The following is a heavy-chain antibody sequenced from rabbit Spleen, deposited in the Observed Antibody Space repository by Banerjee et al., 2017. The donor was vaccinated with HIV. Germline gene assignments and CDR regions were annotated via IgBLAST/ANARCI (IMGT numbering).Heavy chain of an antibody. CDR1: GFTISSSHW. Sequence: QSLEESGGDLVQPGASLALTCKVSGFTISSSHWICWVRQAPGKGLEWIGCILTADGGTWYASWAKGRFTISKTSSTTVTLQMTSLTAADTATYFCARFYAGYGDFGYAAMWGPGTLVTVS. J-gene: IGHJ4*01. CDR3: ARFYAGYGDFGYAAM. V-gene: IGHV1S40*01. CDR2: ILTADGGT. D-gene: IGHD7-1*01.